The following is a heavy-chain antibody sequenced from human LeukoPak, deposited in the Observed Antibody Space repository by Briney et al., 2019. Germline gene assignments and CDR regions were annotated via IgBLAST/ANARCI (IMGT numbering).Heavy chain of an antibody. CDR1: GGSFSGYY. J-gene: IGHJ6*02. CDR2: INHSGST. D-gene: IGHD2-2*01. CDR3: ARGPPAKPGTGYYYGMDV. Sequence: SETLSLTCAVYGGSFSGYYWSWIRQPPGKGLEWIGEINHSGSTNYNPSLKSRVTISVDMSKNQFSLKLSSVTAADSAVYYCARGPPAKPGTGYYYGMDVWGQGTTVTVSS. V-gene: IGHV4-34*01.